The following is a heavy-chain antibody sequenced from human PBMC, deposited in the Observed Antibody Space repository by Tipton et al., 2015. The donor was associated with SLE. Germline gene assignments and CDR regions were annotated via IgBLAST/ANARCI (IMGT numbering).Heavy chain of an antibody. J-gene: IGHJ4*02. V-gene: IGHV3-74*01. CDR2: MNSDGSSR. D-gene: IGHD3-16*01. Sequence: GSLRPSCAASGFPFRNYWMHWVRQAPGKGLVWVSHMNSDGSSRNYADSVKGRFTISRDNAKNTLYLQMNSLRIEDTAVYYCARDQGGLPYWGQGTLVTVSS. CDR1: GFPFRNYW. CDR3: ARDQGGLPY.